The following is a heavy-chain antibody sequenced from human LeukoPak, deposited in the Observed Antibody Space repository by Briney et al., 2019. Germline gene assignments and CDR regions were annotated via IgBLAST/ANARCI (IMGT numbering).Heavy chain of an antibody. V-gene: IGHV3-66*01. J-gene: IGHJ4*02. CDR3: ARVGSSGYPLDY. D-gene: IGHD3-22*01. CDR1: GFTASSNY. CDR2: IYSGGST. Sequence: GGSLRLSCAASGFTASSNYMSWVRQAPGKGLEWVSVIYSGGSTYYADSVKGRFTISRDNSKNTLYLQMNSLRAEDTAVCYCARVGSSGYPLDYWGQGTLVTVSS.